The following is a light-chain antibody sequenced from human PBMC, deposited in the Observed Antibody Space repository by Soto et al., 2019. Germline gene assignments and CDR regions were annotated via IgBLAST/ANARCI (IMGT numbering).Light chain of an antibody. CDR2: AAS. J-gene: IGKJ4*01. CDR1: QAINNW. CDR3: QQANSFHLS. V-gene: IGKV1-12*01. Sequence: DTQMTQSPSSVSASVGDRVTMTCRASQAINNWVAWYQQKPGKAPKLLIYAASSLQSGVPLRFSGSGSGTDFTLTIDSLQPEDFATYYCQQANSFHLSFGGGTKXEIK.